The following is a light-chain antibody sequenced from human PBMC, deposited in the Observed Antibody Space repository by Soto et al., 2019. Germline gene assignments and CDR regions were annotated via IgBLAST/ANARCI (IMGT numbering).Light chain of an antibody. J-gene: IGLJ1*01. CDR3: AAWDDSLNGLYV. CDR2: SNN. V-gene: IGLV1-44*01. CDR1: SSNIGSNT. Sequence: QSVLTQPPSASGTTGQRVTISCSRSSSNIGSNTVNWYQQLPGTAPKLLIYSNNQRPSGVPDRSSGSKSGTSASLAISGLQSEDEADYYCAAWDDSLNGLYVFGTGTKVTVL.